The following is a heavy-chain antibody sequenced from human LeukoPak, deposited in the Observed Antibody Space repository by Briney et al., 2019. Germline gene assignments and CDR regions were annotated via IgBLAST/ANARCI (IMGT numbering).Heavy chain of an antibody. CDR2: IYTSGST. CDR3: AGDGGGSNYVDYYYCYMDV. V-gene: IGHV4-4*07. CDR1: GGSFSGYY. J-gene: IGHJ6*03. Sequence: PSETLSLTCAVYGGSFSGYYWSWIRQPAGKGLEWIGRIYTSGSTNYNPSLKSRVTMSVDTSKNQFSLKLSSVTAADTAVYYCAGDGGGSNYVDYYYCYMDVWGKGTTVTVSS. D-gene: IGHD4-11*01.